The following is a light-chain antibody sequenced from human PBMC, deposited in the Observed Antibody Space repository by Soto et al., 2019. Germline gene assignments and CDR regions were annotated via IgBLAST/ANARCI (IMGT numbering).Light chain of an antibody. CDR3: CSYAGSSTLYFV. CDR1: SSDVGSYNL. V-gene: IGLV2-23*03. CDR2: EGS. J-gene: IGLJ1*01. Sequence: QSALTQPASVSGSPGQSITISCTGTSSDVGSYNLVSWYQQHPGKAPKLIIYEGSKRPSGVSNRFSGYKSGNTASLTISGLQAEDEADYYCCSYAGSSTLYFVFGTGTKVTVL.